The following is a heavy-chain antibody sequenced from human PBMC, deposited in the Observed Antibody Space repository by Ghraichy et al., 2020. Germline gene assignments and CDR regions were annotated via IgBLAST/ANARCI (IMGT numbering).Heavy chain of an antibody. Sequence: GESLNISCAASGFTFSHYWMHWVRQVPGKGLVWVSRINGDGTTTDYADSVKGRFTISRDNAMNTLYLQMNSLGAEDTAFYYCSREVYYYYAGVYSNDAFDIWGQGALVTVSS. J-gene: IGHJ3*02. CDR3: SREVYYYYAGVYSNDAFDI. D-gene: IGHD3-10*01. CDR1: GFTFSHYW. CDR2: INGDGTTT. V-gene: IGHV3-74*01.